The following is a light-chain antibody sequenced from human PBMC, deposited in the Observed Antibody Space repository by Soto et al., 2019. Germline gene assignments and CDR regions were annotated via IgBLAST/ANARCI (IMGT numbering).Light chain of an antibody. Sequence: QLVLTQPPSVSGAPGQRVTISCTGSSSNIGAGYDVHWYQQVPGTAPKLLIYGNTNRPSGVPDRFSASKSGTSASLAITGLHAEDEADYYCQSYESSLSGWIFGGGTKLTVL. V-gene: IGLV1-40*01. CDR1: SSNIGAGYD. CDR3: QSYESSLSGWI. CDR2: GNT. J-gene: IGLJ2*01.